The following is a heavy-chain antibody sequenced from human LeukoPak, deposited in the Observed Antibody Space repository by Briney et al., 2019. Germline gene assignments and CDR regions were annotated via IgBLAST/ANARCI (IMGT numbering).Heavy chain of an antibody. J-gene: IGHJ2*01. D-gene: IGHD5-18*01. Sequence: GGSLRLSCAASGFTFSSYWMSWVRQAPGKGLEWVANIKQDGSEKYYVDSVKGRFTISRDNAKNSLYLQMNSLRAEDTAVYYCAKFAWIRLVENWCFDLWGRGTLVTVSS. CDR3: AKFAWIRLVENWCFDL. CDR2: IKQDGSEK. CDR1: GFTFSSYW. V-gene: IGHV3-7*01.